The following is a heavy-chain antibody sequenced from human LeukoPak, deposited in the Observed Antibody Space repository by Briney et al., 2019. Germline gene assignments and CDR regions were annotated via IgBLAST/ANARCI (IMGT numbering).Heavy chain of an antibody. CDR3: ATISAAAFDY. D-gene: IGHD6-13*01. J-gene: IGHJ4*02. CDR1: GGSLSGYC. Sequence: PSETLSLTCAVDGGSLSGYCWSRIRQPPGKGLEWIGEINHSGSTNYNPSLKSRVTISVDTSKNQFSLKLSSVTAADTAGYYCATISAAAFDYWGQGTLVTVSS. V-gene: IGHV4-34*01. CDR2: INHSGST.